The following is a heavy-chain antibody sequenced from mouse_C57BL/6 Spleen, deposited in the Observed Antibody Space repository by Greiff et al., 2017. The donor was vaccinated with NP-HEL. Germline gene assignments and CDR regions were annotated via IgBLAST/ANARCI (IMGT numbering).Heavy chain of an antibody. CDR2: INPSNGGT. CDR3: ARVGYDYDGGAWFAY. J-gene: IGHJ3*01. Sequence: QVQLQQPGTELVKPGASVKLSCKASGYTFNSYWMHWVKQRPGQGLEWIGNINPSNGGTNYNEKFKSKATLTVDKSSSTAYMQLSSLTSEDSAVYYCARVGYDYDGGAWFAYWGQGTLVTVSA. V-gene: IGHV1-53*01. D-gene: IGHD2-4*01. CDR1: GYTFNSYW.